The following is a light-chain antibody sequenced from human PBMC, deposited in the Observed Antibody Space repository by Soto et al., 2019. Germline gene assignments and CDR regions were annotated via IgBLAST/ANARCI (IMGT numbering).Light chain of an antibody. V-gene: IGKV1-5*01. CDR1: QSISSL. Sequence: DIQMTQSPSTLSGSVGDRVTITCRASQSISSLLAWYQQKPGKAPKLLIYDASSLESGVPSSLSGSASGTDFPLTISRLTPDDSATYYCQQYNDHWTFGQGTKVDIK. CDR3: QQYNDHWT. J-gene: IGKJ1*01. CDR2: DAS.